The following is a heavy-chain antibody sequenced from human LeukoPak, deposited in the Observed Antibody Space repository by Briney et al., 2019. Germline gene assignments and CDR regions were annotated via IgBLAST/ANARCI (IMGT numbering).Heavy chain of an antibody. D-gene: IGHD6-13*01. CDR1: GYTFTGYY. J-gene: IGHJ4*02. CDR2: INPNSGGT. V-gene: IGHV1-2*02. Sequence: ASVKVSCKASGYTFTGYYMHWVRQAPGQGLERMGWINPNSGGTNYAQKFQGRVTMTRDTSISTAYMELSRLRSDDTAVYYCARGYPGIAAAGMRDYWGQGTLVTVSS. CDR3: ARGYPGIAAAGMRDY.